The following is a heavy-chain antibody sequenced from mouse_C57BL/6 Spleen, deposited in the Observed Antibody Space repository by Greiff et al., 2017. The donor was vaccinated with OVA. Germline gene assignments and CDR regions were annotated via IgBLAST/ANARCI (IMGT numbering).Heavy chain of an antibody. J-gene: IGHJ2*01. CDR2: INPSTGGT. D-gene: IGHD3-3*01. Sequence: EVKLVESGPELVKPGASVKISCKASGYSFTGYYMNWVKQSPEKSLEWIGEINPSTGGTTYNQKFKAKATLTVDKSSSTAYMQLKSLTSEDSAVYYCARWGGLFDYWGQGTTLTVSS. V-gene: IGHV1-42*01. CDR3: ARWGGLFDY. CDR1: GYSFTGYY.